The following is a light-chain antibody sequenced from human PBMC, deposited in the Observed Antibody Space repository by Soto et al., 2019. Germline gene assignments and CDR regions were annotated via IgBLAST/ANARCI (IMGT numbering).Light chain of an antibody. CDR1: QSVSNTY. Sequence: EIVSTQSPGTLSLSPGERATLSCRTSQSVSNTYVAWYQQKPGQAPRLLIYDTSSRVTGIPDRFSGSGSGTDFTLTISRLEPEDFAVFYCQQYGTSEIIFGQGTRLEIK. CDR3: QQYGTSEII. V-gene: IGKV3-20*01. J-gene: IGKJ5*01. CDR2: DTS.